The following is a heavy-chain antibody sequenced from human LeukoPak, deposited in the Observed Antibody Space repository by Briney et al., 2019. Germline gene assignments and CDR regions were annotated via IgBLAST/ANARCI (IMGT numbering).Heavy chain of an antibody. D-gene: IGHD2-15*01. V-gene: IGHV3-23*01. CDR3: ARGPYCNGGTCFSLGEFDP. J-gene: IGHJ5*02. Sequence: GSLRLSCAASGFTLSSYAMSWVRQGPGKGLEWVSAISVSGNTYHADSVKGRFTISRDNSKNTLYLQMNSLRADDAAVYHCARGPYCNGGTCFSLGEFDPWGQGTLVTVSS. CDR2: ISVSGNT. CDR1: GFTLSSYA.